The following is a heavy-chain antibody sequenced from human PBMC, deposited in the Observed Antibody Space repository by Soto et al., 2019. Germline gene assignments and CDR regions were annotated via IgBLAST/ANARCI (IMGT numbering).Heavy chain of an antibody. CDR3: ARHYDF. Sequence: QMQLQESRPGLVKASETLSLTCTVSGGSISSSSYYWGWIRQPPGKGLEWIGCIYYSDKTYYNPSLKSRVTISVDTSKNQFSLKLSSVTAADTAMYFCARHYDFWSQGSLVTVSS. CDR2: IYYSDKT. V-gene: IGHV4-39*01. CDR1: GGSISSSSYY. D-gene: IGHD3-3*01. J-gene: IGHJ4*02.